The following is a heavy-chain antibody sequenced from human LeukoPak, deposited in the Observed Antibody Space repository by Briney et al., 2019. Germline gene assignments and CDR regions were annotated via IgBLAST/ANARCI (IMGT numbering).Heavy chain of an antibody. J-gene: IGHJ3*02. CDR2: IYHSGST. Sequence: SETLSLTCAVSGGSISSGGYSWSWIRQPPGKGLEWIGYIYHSGSTYYNPSLKSRVTISVDRSKNQFSLKLSSVTAADTAVYYCARGRDRGRGRAFDIWGQGTVVTVSS. CDR3: ARGRDRGRGRAFDI. V-gene: IGHV4-30-2*01. CDR1: GGSISSGGYS. D-gene: IGHD3-10*01.